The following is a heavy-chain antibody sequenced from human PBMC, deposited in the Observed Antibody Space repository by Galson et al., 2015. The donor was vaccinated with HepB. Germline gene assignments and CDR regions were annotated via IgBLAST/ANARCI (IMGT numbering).Heavy chain of an antibody. D-gene: IGHD3-10*01. CDR2: ISGSGAGT. J-gene: IGHJ4*02. V-gene: IGHV3-23*01. Sequence: SLRLSCAASGFTFNNYGMSWVRQAPGKGLEWVSAISGSGAGTYYVDSVKGRFTISRDNSKNTLYLQMNSLRAEDTAVYYCAKGLPLYGSGSYYGSYFDYWGQGTLVTVSS. CDR3: AKGLPLYGSGSYYGSYFDY. CDR1: GFTFNNYG.